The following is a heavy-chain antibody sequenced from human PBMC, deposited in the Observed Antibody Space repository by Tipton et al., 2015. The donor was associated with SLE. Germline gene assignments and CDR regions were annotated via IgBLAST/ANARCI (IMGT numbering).Heavy chain of an antibody. CDR3: AVNVVVKVQVDY. CDR1: GDSITSGGYF. D-gene: IGHD2-21*01. CDR2: IYYTMSA. V-gene: IGHV4-31*03. Sequence: TLSLTCTLSGDSITSGGYFWSWFRQHPGKGLEWIGYIYYTMSAYYNPSLKSWVIISLDTSKNHFSLKLSSVTAADTAVYYCAVNVVVKVQVDYWGPGALVTVSS. J-gene: IGHJ4*02.